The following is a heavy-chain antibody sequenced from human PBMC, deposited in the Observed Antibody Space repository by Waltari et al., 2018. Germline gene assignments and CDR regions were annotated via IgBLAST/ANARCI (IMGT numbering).Heavy chain of an antibody. CDR1: GDSISGSNYY. J-gene: IGHJ4*02. CDR3: VRPGSSVGWYYFDY. V-gene: IGHV4-39*01. CDR2: ISYSGTT. Sequence: QLQLQESGPGLVKPSETLSLTCTVSGDSISGSNYYWGWIRQPPGQGLEWIGSISYSGTTYCNPSRKSRVTMSVETSKNQFSLNLSSVTAADTAVFYCVRPGSSVGWYYFDYWGQGTLVTVSS. D-gene: IGHD6-19*01.